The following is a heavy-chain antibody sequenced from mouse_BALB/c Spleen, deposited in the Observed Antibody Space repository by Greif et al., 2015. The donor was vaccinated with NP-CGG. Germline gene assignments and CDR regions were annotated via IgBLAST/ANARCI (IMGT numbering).Heavy chain of an antibody. J-gene: IGHJ2*01. Sequence: EVKVVESGGGLVQPRGSRKLSCAASGFTFSSFGMHWVRQAPEKGLEWVAYISSGSSTIYYADTVKGRFTISRDNPKNTLFLQMTSLRSEDTAMYYCARLFDYWGQGTTLTVSS. CDR1: GFTFSSFG. V-gene: IGHV5-17*02. CDR3: ARLFDY. CDR2: ISSGSSTI.